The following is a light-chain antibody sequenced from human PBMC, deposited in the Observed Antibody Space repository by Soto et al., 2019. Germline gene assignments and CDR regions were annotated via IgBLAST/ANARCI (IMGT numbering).Light chain of an antibody. Sequence: QSVLTQPPSVSGAPGQRVTISCTGSSSNIGAGYDVHWYQQLPGTAPKLLIYGHSNRPSGVPDRFSGSKSGTSASLAITGLQSEDEADDYCQSYDSSLVFGGGTKLTVL. CDR2: GHS. CDR1: SSNIGAGYD. CDR3: QSYDSSLV. J-gene: IGLJ2*01. V-gene: IGLV1-40*01.